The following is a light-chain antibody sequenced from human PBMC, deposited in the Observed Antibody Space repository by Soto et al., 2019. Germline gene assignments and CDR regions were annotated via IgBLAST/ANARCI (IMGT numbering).Light chain of an antibody. CDR3: QQYGSSPVT. CDR1: QSVSSSY. V-gene: IGKV3-20*01. Sequence: EIVLTQSPGTLSLSPGERATLSCRASQSVSSSYLAWYQQKPGQAPRLLIYGASSRATDIPDRFSGSGSGTDFTLTISRLEPEDFAVYYCQQYGSSPVTFGQGTKLEIK. J-gene: IGKJ2*01. CDR2: GAS.